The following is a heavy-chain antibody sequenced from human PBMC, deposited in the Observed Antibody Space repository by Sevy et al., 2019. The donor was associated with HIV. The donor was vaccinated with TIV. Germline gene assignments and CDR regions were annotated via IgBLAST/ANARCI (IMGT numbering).Heavy chain of an antibody. Sequence: ASVKVSCKASGYTFTSYGISWVRQAPGQGLEWMGWISAYNGDTNNSQKLQGRVTMTKDTSTSTAYMELRSLRSDDTAVYYCARDEAVAANSDYYYYYGMDVWGQGTTVTVSS. J-gene: IGHJ6*02. CDR1: GYTFTSYG. D-gene: IGHD2-15*01. CDR2: ISAYNGDT. CDR3: ARDEAVAANSDYYYYYGMDV. V-gene: IGHV1-18*01.